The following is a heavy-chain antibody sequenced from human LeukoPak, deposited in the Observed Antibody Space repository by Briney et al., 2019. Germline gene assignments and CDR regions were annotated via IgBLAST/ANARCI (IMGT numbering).Heavy chain of an antibody. J-gene: IGHJ4*02. D-gene: IGHD3-22*01. CDR3: ARGTYYYDSSGYYYFDY. Sequence: GGSLRLSCAASGFTYSSYWMSWVRQAPGKGLEWVANIKQDGSEKYYVDSVKGRFTISRDNAKNSLYLQMNSLRAEDTAVYYCARGTYYYDSSGYYYFDYWGQGTLVTVSS. CDR1: GFTYSSYW. CDR2: IKQDGSEK. V-gene: IGHV3-7*03.